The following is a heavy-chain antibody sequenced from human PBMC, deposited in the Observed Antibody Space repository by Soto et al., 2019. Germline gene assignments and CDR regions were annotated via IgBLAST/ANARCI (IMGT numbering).Heavy chain of an antibody. CDR1: GDSVSSNSAA. Sequence: QTLSITCAISGDSVSSNSAAWNWIRQSPSRGLEWLGRTYYRSKWYNDYAVSVKSRITINPDTSKNQFSLQLNSVTPEDTAVYYCARDIAAAGTYYYYGMDVWGQGTTVTVSS. J-gene: IGHJ6*02. CDR2: TYYRSKWYN. V-gene: IGHV6-1*01. CDR3: ARDIAAAGTYYYYGMDV. D-gene: IGHD6-13*01.